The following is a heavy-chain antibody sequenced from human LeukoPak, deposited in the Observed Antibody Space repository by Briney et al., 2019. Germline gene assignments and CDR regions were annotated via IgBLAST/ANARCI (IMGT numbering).Heavy chain of an antibody. D-gene: IGHD2-21*02. CDR1: GYTFTGYC. J-gene: IGHJ4*02. CDR2: INPYSGDT. V-gene: IGHV1-2*02. Sequence: ASVKVSCKASGYTFTGYCIHWVRQAPGQGLEWMGWINPYSGDTDSAQKFQGRVTVTRDTSITTAYMELSRLRSDDTAVYYCARANGGGAYYPFDYWGQGTLVTVSS. CDR3: ARANGGGAYYPFDY.